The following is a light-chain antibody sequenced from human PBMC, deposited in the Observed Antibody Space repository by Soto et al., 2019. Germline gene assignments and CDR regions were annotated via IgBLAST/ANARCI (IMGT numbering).Light chain of an antibody. Sequence: DIHITHSPSTLSVSVGDRVTITCRAIQTISSWLSWYQHKPVKAPKLLIYKASTLKSGVPSRFSGSGSGTEFTLTTSSLQPADFATYYCQHYNSYSQAFGQGTKVDIK. J-gene: IGKJ1*01. CDR1: QTISSW. V-gene: IGKV1-5*03. CDR3: QHYNSYSQA. CDR2: KAS.